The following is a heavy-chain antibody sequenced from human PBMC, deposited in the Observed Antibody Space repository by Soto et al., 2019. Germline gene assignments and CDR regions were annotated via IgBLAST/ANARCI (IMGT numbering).Heavy chain of an antibody. V-gene: IGHV3-30-3*01. CDR2: ISYDGSNK. J-gene: IGHJ6*02. CDR1: GFTFSSYA. Sequence: QVQLVESGGGVVQPGRSLRLSCAASGFTFSSYAMHWVRQAPGKGLEWVAVISYDGSNKYYADSVKGRFTISRDNSKNTLYLQMNSLGDEDAAVYYCARGRGYDFWSGYNYYYGMDVWGQGTTVTVSS. CDR3: ARGRGYDFWSGYNYYYGMDV. D-gene: IGHD3-3*01.